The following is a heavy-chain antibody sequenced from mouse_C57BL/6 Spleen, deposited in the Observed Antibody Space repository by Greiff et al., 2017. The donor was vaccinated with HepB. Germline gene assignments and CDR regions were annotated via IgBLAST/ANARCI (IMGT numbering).Heavy chain of an antibody. J-gene: IGHJ1*03. CDR1: GYTFTDYN. D-gene: IGHD4-1*01. Sequence: EVQLQESGPELVKPGASVKIPCKASGYTFTDYNMDWVKQSHGKSLEWIGDINPNNGGTIYNQKFKGKATLTVDKSSSTAYMELRSLTSEDTAVYYCARSWDGWYFDVWGTGTTVTVSS. CDR2: INPNNGGT. CDR3: ARSWDGWYFDV. V-gene: IGHV1-18*01.